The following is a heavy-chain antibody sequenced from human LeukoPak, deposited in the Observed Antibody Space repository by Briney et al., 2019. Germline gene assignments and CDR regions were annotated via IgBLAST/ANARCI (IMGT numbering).Heavy chain of an antibody. V-gene: IGHV3-23*01. Sequence: GGSLRLSCAASGFTFSSYAMSWVRQAPGKGLEWVSAISGSGGSTYYADSVKGRFTISRDNSNNRVYLQMNSLRAEDTAVYYCARDNYYDSSSYWGQGTLVTVSS. CDR1: GFTFSSYA. CDR3: ARDNYYDSSSY. CDR2: ISGSGGST. J-gene: IGHJ4*02. D-gene: IGHD3-22*01.